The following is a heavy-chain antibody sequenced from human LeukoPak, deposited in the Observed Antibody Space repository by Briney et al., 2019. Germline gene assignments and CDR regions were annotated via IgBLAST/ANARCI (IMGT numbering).Heavy chain of an antibody. Sequence: GASVKVSCKVSGYTLTELSMHWVRQAPGKGLEWMGGFDPEDGETIYAQKFQGRVTMTEDTSTDTAYMELSRLRSEDTAVYYCARSQKYYGDYVDWGQGTLVTVSS. J-gene: IGHJ4*02. CDR3: ARSQKYYGDYVD. CDR1: GYTLTELS. D-gene: IGHD4-17*01. V-gene: IGHV1-24*01. CDR2: FDPEDGET.